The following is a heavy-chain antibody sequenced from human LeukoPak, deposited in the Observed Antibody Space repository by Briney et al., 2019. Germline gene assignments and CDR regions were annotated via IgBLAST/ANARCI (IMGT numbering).Heavy chain of an antibody. J-gene: IGHJ4*02. CDR3: ATLGDYGDYWSSDY. CDR2: VYHDGGT. V-gene: IGHV4-4*02. CDR1: GGSVSSSKW. Sequence: SETLSLTCVVSGGSVSSSKWWSWVRQPPGKGLEWIGQVYHDGGTKYNPSLKSRVTISVDKSKNQFSLKLSSVTAADTAVYYCATLGDYGDYWSSDYWGQGTLVTVSS. D-gene: IGHD4-17*01.